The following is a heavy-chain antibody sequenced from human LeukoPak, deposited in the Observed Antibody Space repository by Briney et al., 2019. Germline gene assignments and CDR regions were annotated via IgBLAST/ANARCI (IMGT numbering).Heavy chain of an antibody. D-gene: IGHD2/OR15-2a*01. CDR2: IWYDGSNK. CDR1: GFTFSSYG. J-gene: IGHJ4*02. Sequence: GRSLRLSCAASGFTFSSYGMHWVRQAPGKGLEWVALIWYDGSNKHYADPVKGRLTISRDNSKNTLYLQMNSLRAEDTAVYYCAREGPRGNSQFDYWGQGTLVTVSS. V-gene: IGHV3-33*01. CDR3: AREGPRGNSQFDY.